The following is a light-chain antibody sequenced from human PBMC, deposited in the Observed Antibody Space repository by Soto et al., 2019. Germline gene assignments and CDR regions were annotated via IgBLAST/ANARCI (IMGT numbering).Light chain of an antibody. CDR1: QGISSW. J-gene: IGKJ1*01. Sequence: DIQMTQSPSALSASVGDRVTITCRASQGISSWLAWYQQKPGKAPKLLIYAASSLQSGVPSRFSGSGSGTDFTLTISSLHPDDFVTYYCQQYNSYSPTFGQGTKVDIK. V-gene: IGKV1D-16*01. CDR2: AAS. CDR3: QQYNSYSPT.